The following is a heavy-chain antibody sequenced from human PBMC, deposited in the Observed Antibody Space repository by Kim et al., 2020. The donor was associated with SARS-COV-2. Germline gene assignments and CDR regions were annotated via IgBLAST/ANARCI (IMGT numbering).Heavy chain of an antibody. Sequence: NYNPSLKSRVTISVDTSKNQFSLKLSSVTAADTAVYYCARWIVQEGLFDYWGQGTLVTVSS. V-gene: IGHV4-59*01. J-gene: IGHJ4*02. CDR3: ARWIVQEGLFDY. D-gene: IGHD6-6*01.